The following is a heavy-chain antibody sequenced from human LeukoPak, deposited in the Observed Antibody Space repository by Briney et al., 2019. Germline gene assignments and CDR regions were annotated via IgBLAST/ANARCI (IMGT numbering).Heavy chain of an antibody. CDR1: GFTFSDYY. J-gene: IGHJ4*02. CDR3: ARSTVSSWCSFDY. V-gene: IGHV3-11*04. Sequence: GGSLRLSCAASGFTFSDYYMSWIRQAPGKGLEWVSYISSSGTAMYYADSMRGRFTISRDNAKNSLFLQIHSLRAEDTAVYYCARSTVSSWCSFDYWGQGTLVTVSS. D-gene: IGHD6-13*01. CDR2: ISSSGTAM.